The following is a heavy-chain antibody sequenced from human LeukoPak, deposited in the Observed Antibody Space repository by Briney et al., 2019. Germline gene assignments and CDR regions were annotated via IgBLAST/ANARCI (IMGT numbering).Heavy chain of an antibody. CDR2: TSAYNGKT. J-gene: IGHJ5*02. CDR3: ARRVPAHNWFDP. Sequence: ASVKVSCKASGYTFTSYVIRWGRQPPGQGLVWMGWTSAYNGKTNYAQKLQGRVTMTTDTSTSTAYMELRSLRSDDTAVYYCARRVPAHNWFDPWGQGTLVTVSS. CDR1: GYTFTSYV. D-gene: IGHD2-2*01. V-gene: IGHV1-18*01.